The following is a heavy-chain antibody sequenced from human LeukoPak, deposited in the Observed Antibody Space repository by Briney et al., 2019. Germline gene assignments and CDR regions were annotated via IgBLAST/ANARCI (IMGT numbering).Heavy chain of an antibody. Sequence: PGGSLRLSCAASGFTFSSYGMHWVRQAPGKGLEWVAVISYDGSNKYYADSVKGRFTISRDNSKNTLYLQMSSLRAEDTAVYYCAKDIYAGSSEEDVTLDYWGQGTLVTVSS. CDR3: AKDIYAGSSEEDVTLDY. V-gene: IGHV3-30*18. J-gene: IGHJ4*02. CDR1: GFTFSSYG. CDR2: ISYDGSNK. D-gene: IGHD6-19*01.